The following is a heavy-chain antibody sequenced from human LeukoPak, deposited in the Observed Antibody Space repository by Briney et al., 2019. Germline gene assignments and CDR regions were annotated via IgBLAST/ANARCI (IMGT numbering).Heavy chain of an antibody. J-gene: IGHJ4*02. CDR2: ISYDGSNK. CDR3: AKEGEWLQAFDY. V-gene: IGHV3-30*18. Sequence: GGSLRLSCAASGFTFSSYAMSWVRQAPGKGLEWVAVISYDGSNKYYADSVKGRFTISRDNSKNTLYLQMNSLRAEDTAVYYCAKEGEWLQAFDYWGQGTLVTVSS. CDR1: GFTFSSYA. D-gene: IGHD5-24*01.